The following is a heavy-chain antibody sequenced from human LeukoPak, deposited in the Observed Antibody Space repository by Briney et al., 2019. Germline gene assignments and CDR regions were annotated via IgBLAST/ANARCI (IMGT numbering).Heavy chain of an antibody. V-gene: IGHV1-24*01. J-gene: IGHJ4*02. Sequence: ASVKVSCKVSGYTLTELSMHWVRQAPGKGLEWMGGFDPEDGETIYAQKFQGRVTMTEDTSTNTAYMELSSLRSEDTAVYYCATAPLAGWYYDYWGQGTLVTVSS. CDR2: FDPEDGET. CDR3: ATAPLAGWYYDY. D-gene: IGHD6-19*01. CDR1: GYTLTELS.